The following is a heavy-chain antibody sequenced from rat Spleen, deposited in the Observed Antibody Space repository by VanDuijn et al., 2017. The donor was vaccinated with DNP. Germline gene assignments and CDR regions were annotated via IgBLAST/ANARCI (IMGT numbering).Heavy chain of an antibody. Sequence: EVKLVESGGGLVQPGRSLKLSCAASGFNFNDYWMGWVRQAPGKGLEWIGEINKDSSTINYRPSLKDKFTISRGNAKNTLYLQMSKLGSEDTAIYYCARAGWHGWLAYWGQGTLVTVSS. CDR1: GFNFNDYW. J-gene: IGHJ3*01. D-gene: IGHD1-11*01. CDR2: INKDSSTI. CDR3: ARAGWHGWLAY. V-gene: IGHV4-2*01.